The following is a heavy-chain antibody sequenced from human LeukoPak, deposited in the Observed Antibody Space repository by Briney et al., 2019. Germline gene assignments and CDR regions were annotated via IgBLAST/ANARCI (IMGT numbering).Heavy chain of an antibody. CDR2: MNPNSGNT. Sequence: GASVKVSCKASGYTFTSYDINWVRQATGQGLEWMGWMNPNSGNTGYAQKFRGRVTMTRNTSISTAYMELSSLRSEDTAVYYCARAGYCSSTSCCTSFWFDPWGQGTLVTVSS. CDR3: ARAGYCSSTSCCTSFWFDP. J-gene: IGHJ5*02. D-gene: IGHD2-2*02. V-gene: IGHV1-8*01. CDR1: GYTFTSYD.